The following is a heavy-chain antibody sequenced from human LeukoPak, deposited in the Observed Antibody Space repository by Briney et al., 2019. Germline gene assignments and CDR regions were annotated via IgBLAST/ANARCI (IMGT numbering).Heavy chain of an antibody. J-gene: IGHJ4*02. CDR1: RYTFISSD. Sequence: ASVKVSCKASRYTFISSDINWVRQAAGQGFEWMGWMSPTSGNTGYAQNFQGRVTMTRGTSISTAYMELTSLRSEDTAVYYCVGGAPNWGFDFWGQGTLVIVSS. V-gene: IGHV1-8*01. CDR2: MSPTSGNT. CDR3: VGGAPNWGFDF. D-gene: IGHD7-27*01.